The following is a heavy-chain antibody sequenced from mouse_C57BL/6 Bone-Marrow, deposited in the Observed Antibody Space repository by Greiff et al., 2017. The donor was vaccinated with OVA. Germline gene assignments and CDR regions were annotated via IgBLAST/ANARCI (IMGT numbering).Heavy chain of an antibody. CDR2: IDPSDSYT. CDR1: GYTFTSYW. D-gene: IGHD2-2*01. CDR3: AGWLEV. Sequence: QVQLKQPGAELVMPGASVKLSCKASGYTFTSYWMHWVKQRPGQGLEWIGEIDPSDSYTNYNQKFKGKSTLTVDKSSSTAYMQLSSLTSEDSAVYYCAGWLEVWGTGTTVTVSS. V-gene: IGHV1-69*01. J-gene: IGHJ1*03.